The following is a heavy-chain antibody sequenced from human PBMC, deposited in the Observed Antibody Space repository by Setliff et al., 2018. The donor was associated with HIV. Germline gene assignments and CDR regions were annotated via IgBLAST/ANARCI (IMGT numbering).Heavy chain of an antibody. D-gene: IGHD3-9*01. CDR2: IWYDGSNK. J-gene: IGHJ4*02. CDR3: AKTSNTGYLFCSDY. Sequence: GGSLRLSCAASGFTFSNYGMHWVRQAPGKGLEWVSVIWYDGSNKYYTDSVKGRFTISRDNSKNTLYLQMNSLRAEDTAVYYCAKTSNTGYLFCSDYWGQGTLVTVSS. V-gene: IGHV3-33*03. CDR1: GFTFSNYG.